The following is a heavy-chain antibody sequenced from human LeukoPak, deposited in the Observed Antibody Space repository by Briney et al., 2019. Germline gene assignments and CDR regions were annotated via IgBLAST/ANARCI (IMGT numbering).Heavy chain of an antibody. Sequence: ASLKVSCKASGYTFTGYYMHWVRQAPGQGLEWVGWINPNSGGTNYAQKFQGWVTMTRDTSISTAYMELSRLRSDDTAVYYCAREVDRYCSSTSCYRGVNWFDPWGQGTLVTVSS. J-gene: IGHJ5*02. V-gene: IGHV1-2*04. D-gene: IGHD2-2*01. CDR2: INPNSGGT. CDR3: AREVDRYCSSTSCYRGVNWFDP. CDR1: GYTFTGYY.